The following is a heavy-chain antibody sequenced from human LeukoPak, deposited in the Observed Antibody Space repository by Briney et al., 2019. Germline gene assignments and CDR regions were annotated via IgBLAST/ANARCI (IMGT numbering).Heavy chain of an antibody. J-gene: IGHJ4*02. CDR1: GFTFSSYS. V-gene: IGHV3-21*01. D-gene: IGHD5-12*01. CDR3: ARHPQMGSGYDLDY. CDR2: ISSSSSYI. Sequence: PGGSLRLSCAASGFTFSSYSMNWVRQAPGKGLEWVSSISSSSSYIYYADSVKGRFTISRDNAKNSLYLQMNSLRAEDTAVYYCARHPQMGSGYDLDYWGQGTLVTVSS.